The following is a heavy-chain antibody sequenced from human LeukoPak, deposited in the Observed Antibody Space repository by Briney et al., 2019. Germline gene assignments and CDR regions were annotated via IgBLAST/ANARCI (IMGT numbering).Heavy chain of an antibody. J-gene: IGHJ5*02. CDR2: IYRSGTT. D-gene: IGHD3-10*01. Sequence: SETLSLTCTVSVDSMRNYYWAWIRQSAGKGLEWIGRIYRSGTTNYSPSLHSRVTMSIDTSQNYFSLKLTSVTAADTAVYYCARESTRYGSGNYNWFDRWGQGTLVTVSS. CDR1: VDSMRNYY. CDR3: ARESTRYGSGNYNWFDR. V-gene: IGHV4-4*07.